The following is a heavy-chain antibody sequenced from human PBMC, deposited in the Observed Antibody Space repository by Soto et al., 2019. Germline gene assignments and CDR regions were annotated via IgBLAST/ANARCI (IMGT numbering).Heavy chain of an antibody. CDR1: GFTFSSYA. CDR2: ISGSGGST. J-gene: IGHJ4*02. D-gene: IGHD3-3*01. V-gene: IGHV3-23*01. Sequence: EVQLLESGGGLVQPGGSLRLSCAASGFTFSSYAMGWVRQAPGKGLEWVSAISGSGGSTYYADSVKGRFTISRDNSKNTLYLQMNSLRAEDTAVYYCAKASYYDFWSGYFDYWGQGTLVTVSS. CDR3: AKASYYDFWSGYFDY.